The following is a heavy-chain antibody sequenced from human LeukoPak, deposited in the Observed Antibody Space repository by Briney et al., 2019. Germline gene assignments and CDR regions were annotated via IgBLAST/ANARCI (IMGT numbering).Heavy chain of an antibody. Sequence: GGSLRLSCAASRFPFSSYAMSWVRQAPGKGLEWVSAISGSGGSTYYADSVKGRFTISRDNSKTTLYLQMNSLRAEDTAVYYCAKESSGYSTDHFDPWGQGTLVTVSS. CDR2: ISGSGGST. D-gene: IGHD3-3*01. V-gene: IGHV3-23*01. J-gene: IGHJ5*02. CDR3: AKESSGYSTDHFDP. CDR1: RFPFSSYA.